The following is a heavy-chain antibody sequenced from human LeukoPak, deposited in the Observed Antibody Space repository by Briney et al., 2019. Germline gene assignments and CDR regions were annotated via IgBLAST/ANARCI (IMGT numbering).Heavy chain of an antibody. CDR3: AREVHIAASFDY. V-gene: IGHV3-33*01. CDR1: GFTFSSYG. CDR2: IWYDGSNK. J-gene: IGHJ4*02. D-gene: IGHD6-13*01. Sequence: GGSLRLSCAASGFTFSSYGMHWVRQAPGKGLERVAVIWYDGSNKYYADSVKGRFTISRDNSKNTLYLQMNSLRAEDTAVYYCAREVHIAASFDYWGQGTLVTVSS.